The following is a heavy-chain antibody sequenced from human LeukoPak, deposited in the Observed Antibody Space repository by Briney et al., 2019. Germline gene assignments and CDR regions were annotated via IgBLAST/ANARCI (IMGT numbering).Heavy chain of an antibody. J-gene: IGHJ4*02. D-gene: IGHD3-16*01. CDR2: ISSSSRYI. Sequence: GGSLTLFCAVSGFTFSTYTMNWVRQAPGKGVEGVSSISSSSRYIYYADSVKSRFTNSRDNAKNSLYLQMNRLRAEDTAVYYCAGDLGQPYYFDYWGQGTLVTVSS. CDR3: AGDLGQPYYFDY. CDR1: GFTFSTYT. V-gene: IGHV3-21*01.